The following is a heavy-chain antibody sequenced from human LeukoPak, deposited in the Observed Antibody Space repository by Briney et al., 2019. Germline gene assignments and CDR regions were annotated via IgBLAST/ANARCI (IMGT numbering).Heavy chain of an antibody. CDR2: IYYSGST. J-gene: IGHJ4*02. CDR3: ARKVGGTGLDY. Sequence: SETLSLTCTVSGGSISSYYWSWIRQPPGKGLEWIGYIYYSGSTNYNPSLKSRLTVSIDASKNQFSLKLSSVTAADTAFYYCARKVGGTGLDYWGQGSLVTVSS. CDR1: GGSISSYY. D-gene: IGHD1-26*01. V-gene: IGHV4-59*08.